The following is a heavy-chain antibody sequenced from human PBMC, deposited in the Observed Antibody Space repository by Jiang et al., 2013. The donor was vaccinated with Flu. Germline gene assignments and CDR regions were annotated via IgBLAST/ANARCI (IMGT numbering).Heavy chain of an antibody. CDR1: GGSISSGGYY. CDR3: ARANAFSGFLEGLHTLDY. J-gene: IGHJ4*02. Sequence: KPSQTLSLTCTVSGGSISSGGYYWSWIRQHPGKGLEWIGYIYYSGSTYYNPSLKSRVTISVDTSKNQFSLKLSSVTAADTAVYYCARANAFSGFLEGLHTLDYWGQGTLVTVSS. CDR2: IYYSGST. V-gene: IGHV4-31*03. D-gene: IGHD2/OR15-2a*01.